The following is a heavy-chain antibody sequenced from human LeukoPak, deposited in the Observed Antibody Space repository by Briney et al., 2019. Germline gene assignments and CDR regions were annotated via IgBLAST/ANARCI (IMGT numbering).Heavy chain of an antibody. CDR3: ARWAAGRDGMDV. CDR2: FSYSGST. J-gene: IGHJ6*02. Sequence: SETLSLTCTVSGGSISSYYRSWIRQPPGKGLEWIGYFSYSGSTNYNPSLRSRVTISVDTSKNQFSLKVSSVTAADTAIYYCARWAAGRDGMDVWGQGTTVTVSS. CDR1: GGSISSYY. D-gene: IGHD6-13*01. V-gene: IGHV4-59*01.